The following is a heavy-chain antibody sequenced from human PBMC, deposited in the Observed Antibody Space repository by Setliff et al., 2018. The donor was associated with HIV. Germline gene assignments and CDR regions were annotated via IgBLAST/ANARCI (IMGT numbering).Heavy chain of an antibody. CDR1: GFAFGSFA. V-gene: IGHV3-23*01. CDR2: ITDDGLST. D-gene: IGHD6-13*01. CDR3: AKTMYSSRWSGFDY. J-gene: IGHJ4*02. Sequence: TGGSLRLSCAASGFAFGSFAMSWIRQAPGKALEWVSSITDDGLSTFYAGSVRGRFTVSRDNSKNTLYLQMNSLRAEDTAVYYCAKTMYSSRWSGFDYWGQGTPVTVSS.